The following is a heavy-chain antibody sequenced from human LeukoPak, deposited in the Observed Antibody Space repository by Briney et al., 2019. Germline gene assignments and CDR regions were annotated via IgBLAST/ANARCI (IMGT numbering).Heavy chain of an antibody. CDR3: AVGPGFFDY. Sequence: GAPRLSCAASGFTFSSQSMNWVRQAPGEGLEWVSSIDSSSRNIYYADSMRGRFTISRDNAKNSLYLQMDTLRAEDTAVYFCAVGPGFFDYWGQGTLVTVSS. CDR1: GFTFSSQS. J-gene: IGHJ4*02. CDR2: IDSSSRNI. V-gene: IGHV3-21*01.